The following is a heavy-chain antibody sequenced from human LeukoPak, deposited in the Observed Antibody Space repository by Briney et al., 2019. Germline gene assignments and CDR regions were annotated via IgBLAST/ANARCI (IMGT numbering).Heavy chain of an antibody. Sequence: GGSLRLSCAASGFTFSSYGMHWVRQAPGKGLEWVAVISYDGSNKYYADSVKGRFTISRDNSKNTLYLQMNSLRAEDTAVHYCAKGGGGLTGYSDYWGQGTLVTVSS. V-gene: IGHV3-30*18. CDR1: GFTFSSYG. CDR3: AKGGGGLTGYSDY. CDR2: ISYDGSNK. D-gene: IGHD3-9*01. J-gene: IGHJ4*02.